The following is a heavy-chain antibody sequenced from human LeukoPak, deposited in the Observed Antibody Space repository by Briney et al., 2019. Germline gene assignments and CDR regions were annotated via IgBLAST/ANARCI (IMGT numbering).Heavy chain of an antibody. D-gene: IGHD2-15*01. Sequence: SETLSLTCTVSGGSISSGGYYWSWIRQHPGKGLEWIGYIYYSGSTYYNPSLKSRVTISVDTSKNQFSLKLSSVTAADTAVYYCARVGLAVVTFRGSAFDIWGQGTMVTVSS. CDR3: ARVGLAVVTFRGSAFDI. J-gene: IGHJ3*02. V-gene: IGHV4-31*03. CDR1: GGSISSGGYY. CDR2: IYYSGST.